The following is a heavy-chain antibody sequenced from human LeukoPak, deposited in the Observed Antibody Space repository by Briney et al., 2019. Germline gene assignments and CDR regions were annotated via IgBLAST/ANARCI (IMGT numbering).Heavy chain of an antibody. CDR1: GFTFSSYA. V-gene: IGHV3-23*01. CDR2: ISGSGGST. D-gene: IGHD2-2*01. Sequence: PGGSLRLSCAASGFTFSSYAMTWVRQAPGKGLEWVSTISGSGGSTYYADSVKGRFTISRDNSNNTLYLQMNSLRAEDTAVYYCAKARGYCSGTSCYAIDYWGQGTLVTVSS. J-gene: IGHJ4*02. CDR3: AKARGYCSGTSCYAIDY.